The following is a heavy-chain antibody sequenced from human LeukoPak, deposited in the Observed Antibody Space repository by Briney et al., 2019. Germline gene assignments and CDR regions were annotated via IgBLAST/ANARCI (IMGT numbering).Heavy chain of an antibody. V-gene: IGHV4-4*02. J-gene: IGHJ4*02. CDR2: IYHSGST. CDR3: ARGLEYYDILTGFDY. Sequence: SETLSLTCAVSGGSISSSNWWSWVRRPPGKGLEWIGEIYHSGSTSYNPSLKSRVTISVDKSKNQFSLKLSSVTAADTAVYYCARGLEYYDILTGFDYWGQGTLVTVSS. CDR1: GGSISSSNW. D-gene: IGHD3-9*01.